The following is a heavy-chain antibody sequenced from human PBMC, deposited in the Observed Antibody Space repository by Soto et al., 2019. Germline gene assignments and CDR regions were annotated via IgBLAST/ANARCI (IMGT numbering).Heavy chain of an antibody. Sequence: EVQLVESGGGLVQPGRSLRLSCAASGFTFDDYAMHWVRQAPGKGLEWVSGISWNSGSIGYADSVKGRFTISRDNAKNSLYLQMNSLRAEDTALYYCAKDIKAARTGVDYWGQGTLVTVSS. V-gene: IGHV3-9*01. CDR2: ISWNSGSI. CDR1: GFTFDDYA. D-gene: IGHD1-1*01. J-gene: IGHJ4*02. CDR3: AKDIKAARTGVDY.